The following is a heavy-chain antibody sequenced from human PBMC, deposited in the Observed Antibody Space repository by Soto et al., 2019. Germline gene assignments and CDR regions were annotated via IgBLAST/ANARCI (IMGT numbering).Heavy chain of an antibody. CDR2: IVVGSGNT. V-gene: IGHV1-58*02. CDR3: AAELYLTGTTMGLSWFDP. CDR1: GFTFTSSA. Sequence: SVKVSCKASGFTFTSSAMQWVRQARGQRLEWIGWIVVGSGNTNYAQKFQERVTITRDMSTSTAYMELSSLRSEDTAVYYCAAELYLTGTTMGLSWFDPWGQGTLVTVSS. D-gene: IGHD1-7*01. J-gene: IGHJ5*02.